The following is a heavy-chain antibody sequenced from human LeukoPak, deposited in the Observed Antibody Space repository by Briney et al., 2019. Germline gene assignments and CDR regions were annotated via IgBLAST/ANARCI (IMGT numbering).Heavy chain of an antibody. CDR3: ARAGSSGRENWFDP. J-gene: IGHJ5*02. CDR1: GYTFTGYY. CDR2: INPNSGGT. Sequence: ASVKVSCKASGYTFTGYYMHWVRQAPGQGLEWMGWINPNSGGTNYAQKFQGRVTMTRDTSTSTVYMELSSLRSEDTAVYYCARAGSSGRENWFDPWGQGTLVTVSS. V-gene: IGHV1-2*02. D-gene: IGHD6-19*01.